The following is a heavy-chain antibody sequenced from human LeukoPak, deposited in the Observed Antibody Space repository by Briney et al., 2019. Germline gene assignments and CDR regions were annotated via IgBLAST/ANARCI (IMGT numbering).Heavy chain of an antibody. CDR2: INPNSGDT. Sequence: GASVKVSCKASGYRFTGYYMHWVRQAPGQGLEWMGWINPNSGDTNYAQKFQGRVTMTRDTSISTAYMELSRLRSDDTAVYYCAHSGYGSGSPYYFDYWGQGTLVTVSS. V-gene: IGHV1-2*02. CDR3: AHSGYGSGSPYYFDY. D-gene: IGHD3-10*01. J-gene: IGHJ4*02. CDR1: GYRFTGYY.